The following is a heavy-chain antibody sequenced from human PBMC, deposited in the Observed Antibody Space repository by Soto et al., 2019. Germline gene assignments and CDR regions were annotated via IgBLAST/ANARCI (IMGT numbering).Heavy chain of an antibody. V-gene: IGHV3-48*01. CDR1: GFTFSNAW. CDR3: ARDQSRGQVFYYYMDV. J-gene: IGHJ6*03. Sequence: PGGSLRLSCAASGFTFSNAWMNWVRQAPGQGLEWVSYISSSSQNIRYADSVKGRFTISRYNAKNSLYLQMNSLRAEDTAVYYCARDQSRGQVFYYYMDVWGKGTTVTVSS. CDR2: ISSSSQNI. D-gene: IGHD3-10*01.